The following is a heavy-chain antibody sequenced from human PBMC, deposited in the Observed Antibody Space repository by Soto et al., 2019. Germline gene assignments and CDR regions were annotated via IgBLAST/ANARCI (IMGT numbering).Heavy chain of an antibody. V-gene: IGHV4-38-2*01. CDR2: IYHSGST. D-gene: IGHD1-26*01. CDR3: ARGAVVVGAMGKNYSDY. CDR1: GYSISSGYY. Sequence: SDPPSLTSAFSGYSISSGYYWGWIRQPPGKGLEWIGSIYHSGSTYYNPSLKSRVTISVDTSKNQFSLKLNSVTAADTAVYYCARGAVVVGAMGKNYSDYCRQGTLVTVSS. J-gene: IGHJ4*02.